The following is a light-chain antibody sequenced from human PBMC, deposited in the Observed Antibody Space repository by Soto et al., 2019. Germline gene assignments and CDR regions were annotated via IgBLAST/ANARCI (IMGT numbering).Light chain of an antibody. J-gene: IGKJ1*01. CDR1: QSVSSSY. CDR2: GAS. V-gene: IGKV3-20*01. CDR3: QQYGSSRT. Sequence: EIVLTQSPGTLSLSPGERATLSCRASQSVSSSYLAWYQQKPGQAPRLLIYGASYRATGIPDRFSGSGSGTDFTLTISRLEPEDFAVYYCQQYGSSRTLGQGTKVEV.